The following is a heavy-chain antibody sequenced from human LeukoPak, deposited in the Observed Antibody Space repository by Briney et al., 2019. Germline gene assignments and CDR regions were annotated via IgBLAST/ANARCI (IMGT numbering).Heavy chain of an antibody. Sequence: ASETLSLTCTVSGGSIINSVYYCAWIRQPPGKGLEWIAAIKYSGINQCNPSLKSRVTISVDTSKNRFSLNLRSVTAADTAVYYCARAPDDYYMDVWGKGTTVTVSS. V-gene: IGHV4-39*02. CDR2: IKYSGIN. J-gene: IGHJ6*03. CDR3: ARAPDDYYMDV. CDR1: GGSIINSVYY. D-gene: IGHD1-14*01.